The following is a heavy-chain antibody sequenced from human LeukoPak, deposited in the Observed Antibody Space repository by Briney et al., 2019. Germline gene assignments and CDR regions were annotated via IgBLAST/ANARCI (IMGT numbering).Heavy chain of an antibody. CDR2: IYTSGST. J-gene: IGHJ4*02. D-gene: IGHD3-10*01. V-gene: IGHV4-4*07. CDR1: GGSISSYY. Sequence: SGTLSLTCTVSGGSISSYYWSWIRQPAGKGLEWIGRIYTSGSTNYNPSLKSRVTMSVDTSKNQFSLKLSSVAAADTAVYYCARDGESPPDSSFDYWGQGTLVTVSS. CDR3: ARDGESPPDSSFDY.